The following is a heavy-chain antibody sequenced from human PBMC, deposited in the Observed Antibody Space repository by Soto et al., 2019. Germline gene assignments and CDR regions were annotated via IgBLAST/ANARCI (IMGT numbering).Heavy chain of an antibody. Sequence: QVQLVESGGGVVQPGRSLRLSCAASGFTFSSYGMHWVRQAPGKGLEWVAVIWYDGSNKYYADSVKGRFTISRDNSKNTLYLQMNSLRAEDTAVYYCARDSMTWFGEMTLGMDVWGQGTTVTVSS. V-gene: IGHV3-33*01. CDR1: GFTFSSYG. D-gene: IGHD3-10*01. CDR2: IWYDGSNK. J-gene: IGHJ6*02. CDR3: ARDSMTWFGEMTLGMDV.